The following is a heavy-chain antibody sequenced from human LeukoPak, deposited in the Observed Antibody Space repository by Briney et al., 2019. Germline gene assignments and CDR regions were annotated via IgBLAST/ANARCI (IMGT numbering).Heavy chain of an antibody. CDR3: ARGWELQDDYFYF. CDR2: ISYLATNN. CDR1: GFIFSNYA. D-gene: IGHD1-26*01. J-gene: IGHJ4*02. V-gene: IGHV3-30*01. Sequence: GRSLRLSCAASGFIFSNYAMHWVRQAPGKGLERVAVISYLATNNYYADSLQLLFTISTHNSTHPLFLQMNSLRADHTAVYYRARGWELQDDYFYFWGQGTLVTVSS.